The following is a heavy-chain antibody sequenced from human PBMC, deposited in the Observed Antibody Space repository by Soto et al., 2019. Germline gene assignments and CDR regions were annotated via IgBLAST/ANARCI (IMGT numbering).Heavy chain of an antibody. CDR2: IYYSGST. CDR3: AREDHDSSGYYFQH. J-gene: IGHJ1*01. D-gene: IGHD3-22*01. CDR1: GGSISSGGYY. V-gene: IGHV4-31*03. Sequence: QVQLQESGPGLVKPSQTLSLTCTVSGGSISSGGYYWSWIRQHPGKGLEWIGYIYYSGSTYYNPSLKSRVTISVDTSKNQFSLKLSSMTAADTAVYYCAREDHDSSGYYFQHWGQGTLVTVSS.